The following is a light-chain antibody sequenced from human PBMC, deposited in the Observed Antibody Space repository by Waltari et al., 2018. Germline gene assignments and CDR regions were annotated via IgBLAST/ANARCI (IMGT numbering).Light chain of an antibody. V-gene: IGLV1-51*01. CDR1: TPNLGNNY. J-gene: IGLJ3*02. CDR2: EDN. CDR3: GSWDSSLGIGV. Sequence: QSVLTQAPSVSAAPGQTVTISCSGTTPNLGNNYVFWYQQLPGASPKIVIYEDNRRPSGIPDRFSGSKSGASATLGITGLQTGDEADYYCGSWDSSLGIGVLGGGTRLTVL.